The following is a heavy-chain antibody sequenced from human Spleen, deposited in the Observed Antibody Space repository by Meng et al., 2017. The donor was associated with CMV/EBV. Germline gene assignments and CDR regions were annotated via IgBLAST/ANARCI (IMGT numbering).Heavy chain of an antibody. CDR1: GFTFSTYG. CDR3: AIHSGEARPGRDF. J-gene: IGHJ4*02. CDR2: INNAGSST. V-gene: IGHV3-74*01. D-gene: IGHD6-6*01. Sequence: GGSLRLSCAASGFTFSTYGMHWVRQAQGKGLQWFSQINNAGSSTGYADSVKGRFTISRDNAKITQHLQMNSLRVDDTAVYYCAIHSGEARPGRDFWGQGTLVTVSS.